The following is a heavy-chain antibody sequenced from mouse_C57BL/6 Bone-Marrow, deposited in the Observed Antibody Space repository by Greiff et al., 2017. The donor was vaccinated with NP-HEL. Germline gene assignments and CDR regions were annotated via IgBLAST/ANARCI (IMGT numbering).Heavy chain of an antibody. Sequence: VQLKESGAELVRPGASVKLSCTASGFNIKDAYMHWVKQRPEQGLEWIGWIDPENGDTEYASKFQGKATITADTSSNTAYLQLSSLTSEDTVVYYCTTNFDVWGTGTTVTVSS. CDR3: TTNFDV. J-gene: IGHJ1*03. V-gene: IGHV14-4*01. CDR2: IDPENGDT. CDR1: GFNIKDAY.